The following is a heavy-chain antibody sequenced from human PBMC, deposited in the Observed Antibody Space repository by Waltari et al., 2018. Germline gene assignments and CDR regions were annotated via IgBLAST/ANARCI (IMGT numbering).Heavy chain of an antibody. J-gene: IGHJ4*02. CDR2: TSLNEGIK. CDR3: ARAHSGRWYAAY. Sequence: QVQLLESGGGVVQPGTSLRLSCAGSGFTFGDYTMHWVRQAPGKGLEWVALTSLNEGIKIYAHSVKGRFTISRDNAKETVYLQMNSLTPEDTAIYYCARAHSGRWYAAYWGQGILVTVSS. V-gene: IGHV3-30-3*01. D-gene: IGHD6-13*01. CDR1: GFTFGDYT.